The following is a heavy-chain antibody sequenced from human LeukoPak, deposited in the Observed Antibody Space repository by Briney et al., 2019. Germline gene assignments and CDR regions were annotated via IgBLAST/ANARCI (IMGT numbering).Heavy chain of an antibody. CDR1: GVTLSTYA. V-gene: IGHV3-23*01. D-gene: IGHD2-15*01. Sequence: GGSLRLSCAASGVTLSTYAMSWVRQAPGKGLEWVSSISALGGTTSYADSVKGRFTVSRDNSKNTLYLQMNSLRVDDTAPYYCAKQYCAGGSCYSYFQHWGQGTLLTVSS. CDR3: AKQYCAGGSCYSYFQH. CDR2: ISALGGTT. J-gene: IGHJ1*01.